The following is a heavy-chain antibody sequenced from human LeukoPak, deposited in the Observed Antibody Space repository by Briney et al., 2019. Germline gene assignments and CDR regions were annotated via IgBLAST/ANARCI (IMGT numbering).Heavy chain of an antibody. CDR3: AKGIVGATREINFFDY. D-gene: IGHD1-26*01. CDR2: TSGSGGST. J-gene: IGHJ4*02. V-gene: IGHV3-23*01. CDR1: GFTFSSYA. Sequence: PGGSLRLSCAASGFTFSSYAMSWVRQAPGKGLEWVSATSGSGGSTYYADSVKGRFTISRDNSKNTLYLQMNSLRAEDTAVYYCAKGIVGATREINFFDYWGQGTLVTVSS.